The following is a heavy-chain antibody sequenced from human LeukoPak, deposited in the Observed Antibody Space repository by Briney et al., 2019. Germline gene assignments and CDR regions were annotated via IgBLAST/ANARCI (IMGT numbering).Heavy chain of an antibody. D-gene: IGHD3-10*01. J-gene: IGHJ4*02. CDR1: GFTFSDYY. V-gene: IGHV3-11*06. CDR2: ISSGGNYT. CDR3: AGGRPYGSAPDY. Sequence: GGSLRLSCAASGFTFSDYYINWIRQAPGKGLEWVSYISSGGNYTNYADSVEGRFAISRDNAKNSLYLQMNSLRAEDTAVYYCAGGRPYGSAPDYWGQGTLVTVSS.